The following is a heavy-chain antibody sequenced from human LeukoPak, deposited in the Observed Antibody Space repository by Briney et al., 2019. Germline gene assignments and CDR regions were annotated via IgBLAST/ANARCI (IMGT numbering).Heavy chain of an antibody. V-gene: IGHV3-64D*09. CDR3: VRGYSFGPYGMDV. CDR1: GFPFSSYA. CDR2: ISDSGGST. J-gene: IGHJ6*02. D-gene: IGHD2-15*01. Sequence: GGSLRLSCAASGFPFSSYAMHWVRQAPGKGLEYVSAISDSGGSTYYADSVKGRFTISRDNSKNTLYLQMSSLRAEDTAVYFCVRGYSFGPYGMDVWGQGTLVTVSS.